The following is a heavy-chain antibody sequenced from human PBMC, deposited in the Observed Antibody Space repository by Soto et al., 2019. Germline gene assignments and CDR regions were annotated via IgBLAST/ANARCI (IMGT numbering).Heavy chain of an antibody. J-gene: IGHJ5*02. Sequence: TETLSITCIVSGGSVSSSNWWSWVRQPPGKGLEWIGEIYHSGSTTYNPSLKSRATISVDKSENQFSLRLKSVTAADTAVYYCASFGSDYDNSGYTLSWGPGTLGTVST. CDR3: ASFGSDYDNSGYTLS. V-gene: IGHV4-4*02. CDR2: IYHSGST. CDR1: GGSVSSSNW. D-gene: IGHD3-22*01.